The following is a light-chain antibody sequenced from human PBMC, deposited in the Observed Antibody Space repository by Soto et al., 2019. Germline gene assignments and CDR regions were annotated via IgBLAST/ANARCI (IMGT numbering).Light chain of an antibody. CDR2: DVS. V-gene: IGKV3-11*02. CDR3: QHRANWPWT. J-gene: IGKJ1*01. CDR1: QSVSSN. Sequence: EIVMTQSPATLSVSPGERATLSCRASQSVSSNLAWYQQKPGQAPRLLIYDVSNRATGIPARFSGSGSGRDFTLTISSLEPEDFALYYCQHRANWPWTFGQGTKVDIK.